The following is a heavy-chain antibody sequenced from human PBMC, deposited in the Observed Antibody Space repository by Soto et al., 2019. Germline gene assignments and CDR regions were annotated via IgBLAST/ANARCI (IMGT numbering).Heavy chain of an antibody. D-gene: IGHD3-22*01. CDR3: ARDRYYYDSSGYYPQAEFDY. J-gene: IGHJ4*02. CDR2: IIPIFGTA. CDR1: GGTFSSYA. Sequence: QVQLVQSGAEVKKPGSSVKVSCKASGGTFSSYAISWVRQAPGQGLEWMGGIIPIFGTANYAQKFQGRVTITVDESTSTAYMELSSLISEDTAVYYCARDRYYYDSSGYYPQAEFDYWGQGTLVTVSS. V-gene: IGHV1-69*12.